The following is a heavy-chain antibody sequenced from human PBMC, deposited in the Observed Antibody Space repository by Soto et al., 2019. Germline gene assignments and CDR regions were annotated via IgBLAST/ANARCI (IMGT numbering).Heavy chain of an antibody. CDR1: GFTFSDYS. D-gene: IGHD1-7*01. CDR3: ARGGVRGTTSRGQVYN. CDR2: ISGSSAYT. Sequence: QVQVVESGGGLVKPGGSLRLSCAASGFTFSDYSMTWIRQAPGKGLEWVSYISGSSAYTKYADSVKGRFTVSRDNAKSSLYLQMNIPRAEDTAVYYCARGGVRGTTSRGQVYNWGQGTLVTVSS. V-gene: IGHV3-11*06. J-gene: IGHJ4*02.